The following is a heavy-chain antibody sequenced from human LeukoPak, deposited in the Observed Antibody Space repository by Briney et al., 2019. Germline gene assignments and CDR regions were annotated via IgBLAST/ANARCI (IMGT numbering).Heavy chain of an antibody. D-gene: IGHD3-16*02. Sequence: ASVKVSCKASGYTFTGYYMHWVLQAPGQGLEWMGWINPDSGDTNYTQKLQDRVSMTRDTSISTAYMELSRLRSDDTAVYYCARDMGYDYVWGSYRHGDYWGQGTLVTVSS. CDR2: INPDSGDT. J-gene: IGHJ4*02. CDR1: GYTFTGYY. V-gene: IGHV1-2*02. CDR3: ARDMGYDYVWGSYRHGDY.